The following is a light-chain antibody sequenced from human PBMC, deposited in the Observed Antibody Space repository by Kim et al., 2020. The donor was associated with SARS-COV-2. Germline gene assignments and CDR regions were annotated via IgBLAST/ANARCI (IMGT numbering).Light chain of an antibody. Sequence: ASVGDGVTITCRASQDINNYLAWFQQKPGKVPKLLISTASALQSGVPSRFSGSGSGTDFTLTISSLQPEDVATYYCQKYDSVPWTFGQGTKVDIK. CDR2: TAS. CDR1: QDINNY. J-gene: IGKJ1*01. CDR3: QKYDSVPWT. V-gene: IGKV1-27*01.